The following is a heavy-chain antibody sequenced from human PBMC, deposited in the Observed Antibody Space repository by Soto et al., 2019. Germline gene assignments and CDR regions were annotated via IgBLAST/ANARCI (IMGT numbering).Heavy chain of an antibody. CDR1: GFTFSSYA. Sequence: PGGSLRLSCAASGFTFSSYAMSWARQAPGKGLEWVSAISGSGGSTYYADSVKGRFTISRDNSKNTLYLQMNSLRAEDTAVYYCAKVPGYCSGGSCLTNFDYWGQGT. CDR3: AKVPGYCSGGSCLTNFDY. V-gene: IGHV3-23*01. J-gene: IGHJ4*02. D-gene: IGHD2-15*01. CDR2: ISGSGGST.